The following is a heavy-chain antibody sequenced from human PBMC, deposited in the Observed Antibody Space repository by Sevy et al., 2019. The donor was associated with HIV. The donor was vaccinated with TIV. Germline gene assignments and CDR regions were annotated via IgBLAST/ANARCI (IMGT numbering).Heavy chain of an antibody. D-gene: IGHD6-13*01. Sequence: GGSLRLSCAASGFTLNSYWMSWVRQAPGKGLEWVANINQDGSVKYYVDSVKGRFTISRDNARNSIYLRMNSLRAEDTALYYCVRAIAAAGSFWGQGTLVTVSS. J-gene: IGHJ4*02. CDR2: INQDGSVK. CDR1: GFTLNSYW. CDR3: VRAIAAAGSF. V-gene: IGHV3-7*01.